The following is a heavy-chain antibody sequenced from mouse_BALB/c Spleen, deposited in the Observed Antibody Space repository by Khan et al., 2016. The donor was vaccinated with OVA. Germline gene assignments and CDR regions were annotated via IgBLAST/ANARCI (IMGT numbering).Heavy chain of an antibody. CDR3: ARHNDRDYGFEY. CDR2: INRDTGST. Sequence: EVELVESGGGLVPPGASLKLSCESNEYVFPSHDMSWVRQTPDQRLELIAAINRDTGSTYYPDTMTGRSIISRDNTKNTLYLHISSLRSEDTAVYYCARHNDRDYGFEYWGQGTLVTVSA. CDR1: EYVFPSHD. J-gene: IGHJ3*01. D-gene: IGHD1-1*01. V-gene: IGHV5-2*01.